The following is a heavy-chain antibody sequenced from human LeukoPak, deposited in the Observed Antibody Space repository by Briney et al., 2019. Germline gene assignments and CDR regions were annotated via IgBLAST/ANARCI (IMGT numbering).Heavy chain of an antibody. CDR1: GASIDSYY. CDR3: ARSCGGDCYDAFDI. V-gene: IGHV4-59*01. Sequence: PSETLSLTCTTSGASIDSYYWSWIRQPPGKGLEWIGYIYYSGSTNYNPSLKSRVTISVDTSKNQFSLKLSSVTAADTAVYYCARSCGGDCYDAFDIWGQGTMVTVSS. D-gene: IGHD2-21*02. J-gene: IGHJ3*02. CDR2: IYYSGST.